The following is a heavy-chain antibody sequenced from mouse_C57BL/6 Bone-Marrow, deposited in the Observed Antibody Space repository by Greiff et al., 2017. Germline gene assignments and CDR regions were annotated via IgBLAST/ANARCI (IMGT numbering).Heavy chain of an antibody. CDR1: GYTFTNYW. CDR2: IYPGGGYT. Sequence: QVQLQQSGAELVRPGTSVKMSCKASGYTFTNYWIGWAKQRPGHGLEWIGDIYPGGGYTNYNEKFKGKATLTADKSSSTAYMQVSSLTSEDSAIYYCARIGSYREHYAMDYWGQGTSVTVSS. D-gene: IGHD2-14*01. J-gene: IGHJ4*01. V-gene: IGHV1-63*01. CDR3: ARIGSYREHYAMDY.